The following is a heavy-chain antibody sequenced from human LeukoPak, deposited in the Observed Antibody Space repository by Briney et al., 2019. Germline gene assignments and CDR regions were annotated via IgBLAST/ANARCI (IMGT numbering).Heavy chain of an antibody. V-gene: IGHV4-39*01. CDR3: AITRGMVISFSFDY. CDR2: IYYSGST. CDR1: GGSISSSSYY. D-gene: IGHD3-22*01. J-gene: IGHJ4*02. Sequence: PSETLSLTCTVSGGSISSSSYYWGWIRQPPGKGLEWIGSIYYSGSTYYNPSLKSRVTISVDTSKNQFSLKLSSVTAAVTAVYYCAITRGMVISFSFDYWGQGTLVTVSS.